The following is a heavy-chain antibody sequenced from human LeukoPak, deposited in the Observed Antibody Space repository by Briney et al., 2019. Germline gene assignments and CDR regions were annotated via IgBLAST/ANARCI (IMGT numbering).Heavy chain of an antibody. CDR2: ISSPTSNI. Sequence: PGGSLRLSXAASGFSFSSYSFNWVRQAPGKGLEWISYISSPTSNIHYADSVKGRFTISRDNAKNSLFLQMNSLRVDDTAVYYCAREGREYSYDYWGQGTLVTVSS. CDR1: GFSFSSYS. J-gene: IGHJ4*02. V-gene: IGHV3-48*01. D-gene: IGHD5-18*01. CDR3: AREGREYSYDY.